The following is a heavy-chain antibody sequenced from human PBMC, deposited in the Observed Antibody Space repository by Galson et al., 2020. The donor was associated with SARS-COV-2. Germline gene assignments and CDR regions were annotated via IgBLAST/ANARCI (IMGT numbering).Heavy chain of an antibody. V-gene: IGHV3-21*01. Sequence: GGSLRLSCAASGFSFSAHSMNWVRQAPGKGPEWVSAISSSSSYIYYADSVKGRFTISRDNAKNSVYLQMNSLRAEDTALYYCARDASWAMFAMDVWGQGTTVTVSS. CDR2: ISSSSSYI. D-gene: IGHD3-10*02. J-gene: IGHJ6*02. CDR3: ARDASWAMFAMDV. CDR1: GFSFSAHS.